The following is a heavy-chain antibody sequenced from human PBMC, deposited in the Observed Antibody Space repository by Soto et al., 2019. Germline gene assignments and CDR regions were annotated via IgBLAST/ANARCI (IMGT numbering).Heavy chain of an antibody. D-gene: IGHD2-2*01. J-gene: IGHJ6*02. CDR1: GFTFSSYG. Sequence: QPGGSLRLSCAASGFTFSSYGMRWVRQAPGKGLEWVAVISYDGSNKYYADSVKGRFTISRDNSKNTLYLQMNSLRAEDTAVYYCAKGGFCSSTSCYSPEYYYYYYGMDVWGQGTTVTVSS. CDR3: AKGGFCSSTSCYSPEYYYYYYGMDV. V-gene: IGHV3-30*18. CDR2: ISYDGSNK.